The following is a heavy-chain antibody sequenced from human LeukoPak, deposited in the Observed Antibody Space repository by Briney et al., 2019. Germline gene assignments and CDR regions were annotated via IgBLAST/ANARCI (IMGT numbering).Heavy chain of an antibody. CDR1: GGSFSGYY. Sequence: SETLSLTCAVYGGSFSGYYWSWIRQPPGKGLEWIGEINHSGSTNYNPSLKSRVTISVDTSKNQFSLKLSSVTAADTAVYYCARERDSSGWYADYWGQGTLVTVSS. D-gene: IGHD6-19*01. CDR2: INHSGST. CDR3: ARERDSSGWYADY. V-gene: IGHV4-34*01. J-gene: IGHJ4*02.